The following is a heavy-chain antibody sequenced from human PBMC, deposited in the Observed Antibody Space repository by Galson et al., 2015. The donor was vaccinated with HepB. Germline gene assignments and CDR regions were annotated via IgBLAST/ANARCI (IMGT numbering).Heavy chain of an antibody. CDR2: IYPGDSDT. D-gene: IGHD6-13*01. Sequence: QSGAEVKKPGESLKISCKGSGYSFTSYWIGWVRQMPGKGLEWMGIIYPGDSDTRYSPSFQGQITISADKSISTAYLQWSSLKASDTAMYYCARSPYTAAAGTGDYYYYGMDVWGQGTTVTVSS. J-gene: IGHJ6*02. V-gene: IGHV5-51*03. CDR1: GYSFTSYW. CDR3: ARSPYTAAAGTGDYYYYGMDV.